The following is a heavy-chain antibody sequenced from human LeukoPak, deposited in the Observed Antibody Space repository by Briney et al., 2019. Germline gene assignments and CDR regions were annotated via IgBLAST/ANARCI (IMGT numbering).Heavy chain of an antibody. D-gene: IGHD6-25*01. CDR1: GFTFSDYV. CDR3: AKYWGSGTPFDP. V-gene: IGHV3-23*01. Sequence: PGGSLRLSCAASGFTFSDYVMTWVRQGPEKGLEWVSSISGNGGSTYYADSIKGRFTISRENSKNTLYLQMNSLRAEDTAVYYCAKYWGSGTPFDPWGQGTLVTVSS. CDR2: ISGNGGST. J-gene: IGHJ5*02.